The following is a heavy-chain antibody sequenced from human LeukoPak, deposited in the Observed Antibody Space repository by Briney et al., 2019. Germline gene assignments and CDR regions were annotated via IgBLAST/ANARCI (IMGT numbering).Heavy chain of an antibody. V-gene: IGHV1-2*02. CDR3: AGDNNIPAVIDY. Sequence: GASVKVSCKASGYTFTGYYMHWVRQAPGQGLEWMGWINPNSGGTNYAQNFQGRVTMTRDTSISTAYMELSRLRSDDTAIYYCAGDNNIPAVIDYWGQGTLVTVSS. D-gene: IGHD3-10*01. CDR1: GYTFTGYY. CDR2: INPNSGGT. J-gene: IGHJ4*02.